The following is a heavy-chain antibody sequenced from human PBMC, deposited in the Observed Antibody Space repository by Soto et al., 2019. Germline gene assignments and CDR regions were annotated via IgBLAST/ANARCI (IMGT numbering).Heavy chain of an antibody. J-gene: IGHJ4*02. D-gene: IGHD3-10*01. Sequence: PSESLSLTCTVSSGSMSSYYWSWIRQHPGKGLEWIGYIYYSGSTNYNPSLKSRVTISVDTSKNQFSLKLNSMTAADTAVYYCARHNYGPGSTYFDYWGQGTLVTVSS. V-gene: IGHV4-59*08. CDR2: IYYSGST. CDR3: ARHNYGPGSTYFDY. CDR1: SGSMSSYY.